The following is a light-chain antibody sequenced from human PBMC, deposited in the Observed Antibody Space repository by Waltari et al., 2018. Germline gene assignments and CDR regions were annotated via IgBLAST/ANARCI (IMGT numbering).Light chain of an antibody. V-gene: IGKV3-11*01. CDR3: QQRSNWPIT. J-gene: IGKJ5*01. CDR2: DAS. Sequence: EIVLTQSPATLSLSPGERPTLPCRASQSVRRYLAWYQQKPGQAPRLLIYDASNRATGIPARFSGSGSGTDFTLTISSLEPEDFAVYYCQQRSNWPITFGQGTRLEIK. CDR1: QSVRRY.